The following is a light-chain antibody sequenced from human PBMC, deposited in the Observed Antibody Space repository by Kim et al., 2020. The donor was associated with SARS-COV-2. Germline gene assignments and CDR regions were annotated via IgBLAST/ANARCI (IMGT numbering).Light chain of an antibody. CDR1: GSNIGSNY. J-gene: IGLJ2*01. CDR3: AAWDDTLSGL. CDR2: RND. V-gene: IGLV1-47*01. Sequence: PGQRVTISCSGSGSNIGSNYVYWYQQLPGTAPKLLIYRNDQRPSGVPDRFSGSKSGTSASLAISGLRSEDEADYYCAAWDDTLSGLFGGGTQLTVL.